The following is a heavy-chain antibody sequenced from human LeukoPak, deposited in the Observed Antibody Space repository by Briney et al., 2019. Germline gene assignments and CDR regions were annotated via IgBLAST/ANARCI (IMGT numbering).Heavy chain of an antibody. CDR3: AKVVGLQWLVRANFDY. CDR2: ISGSGGST. Sequence: GEPLRLSCAASGFTFSSYAMSWVRQAPGEGLEWVSTISGSGGSTYYADSVKGRFTISRDNSKNTLYLQMNSLRAEDTAVYYCAKVVGLQWLVRANFDYWGQGTLVTVSS. J-gene: IGHJ4*02. CDR1: GFTFSSYA. V-gene: IGHV3-23*01. D-gene: IGHD6-19*01.